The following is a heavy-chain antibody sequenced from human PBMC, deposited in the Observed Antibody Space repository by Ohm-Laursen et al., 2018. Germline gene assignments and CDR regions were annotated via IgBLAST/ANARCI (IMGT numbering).Heavy chain of an antibody. Sequence: SLRLSCAASGFTFDDYAMHWVRQAPGKGLEWVSGISRNSGSIGYADSVKGRFTISRDNAKYSLYLQMNSLRAEDTALYYCAKDSSGGYYGMHVWGQGTTVTVSS. CDR2: ISRNSGSI. CDR1: GFTFDDYA. V-gene: IGHV3-9*01. D-gene: IGHD3-10*01. J-gene: IGHJ6*02. CDR3: AKDSSGGYYGMHV.